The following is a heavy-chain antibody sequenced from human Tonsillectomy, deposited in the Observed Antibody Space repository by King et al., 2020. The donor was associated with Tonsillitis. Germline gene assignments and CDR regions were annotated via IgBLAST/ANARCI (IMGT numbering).Heavy chain of an antibody. Sequence: VQLVESGGGLVQPGGSLRLSCAASGFTFSNYAMSWVRQAPGKGLEWVSAIYSGGTGTHYADSVKGRFIISRDNSKNTLYLQMSSLGAEDTALYHCAKVGASEQQLADLDYWGQGTLVTVSS. CDR2: IYSGGTGT. D-gene: IGHD6-13*01. CDR3: AKVGASEQQLADLDY. V-gene: IGHV3-23*03. J-gene: IGHJ4*02. CDR1: GFTFSNYA.